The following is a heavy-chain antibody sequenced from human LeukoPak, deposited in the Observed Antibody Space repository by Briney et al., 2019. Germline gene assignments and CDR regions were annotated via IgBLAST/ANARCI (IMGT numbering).Heavy chain of an antibody. V-gene: IGHV1-3*01. CDR2: INAGNGNT. CDR3: ARDSPYGGNSGSDY. Sequence: ASVKVSCKASGYTFTSYAMHWVRQAPGQRLEWMGWINAGNGNTKYSQKFQGRVTITRDTSTSTAYMELRSLRSDDTAVYYCARDSPYGGNSGSDYWGQGTLVTVSS. CDR1: GYTFTSYA. J-gene: IGHJ4*02. D-gene: IGHD4-23*01.